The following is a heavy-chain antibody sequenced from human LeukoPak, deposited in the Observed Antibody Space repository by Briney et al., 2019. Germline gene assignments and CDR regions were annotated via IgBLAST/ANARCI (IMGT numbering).Heavy chain of an antibody. V-gene: IGHV4-39*01. J-gene: IGHJ3*02. CDR3: ARRTYDFWSGYTQGAFDI. D-gene: IGHD3-3*01. Sequence: SETLSLTCTVSGGSISSSSYYWGWIRLPPGKGLEWIGSIYYSGSTYYNPSLKSRVTISVDTSKNQFSLKLSSVTAADTAVYYCARRTYDFWSGYTQGAFDIWGQGTMATVSS. CDR1: GGSISSSSYY. CDR2: IYYSGST.